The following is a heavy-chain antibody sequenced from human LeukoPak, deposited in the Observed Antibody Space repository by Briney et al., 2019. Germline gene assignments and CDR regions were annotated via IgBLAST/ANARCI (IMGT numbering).Heavy chain of an antibody. V-gene: IGHV4-59*01. J-gene: IGHJ4*02. CDR1: GGSISRYY. D-gene: IGHD3-10*01. Sequence: KTSETLALTCSVSGGSISRYYWSWIRQPPGKGLEWIGYIYYSGSTNYNPSLKSRVTISVDTSKNQFSLKLSSVTAADTAVYYCARLYYYGSGSYPFFDYWGQGTLVTVSS. CDR3: ARLYYYGSGSYPFFDY. CDR2: IYYSGST.